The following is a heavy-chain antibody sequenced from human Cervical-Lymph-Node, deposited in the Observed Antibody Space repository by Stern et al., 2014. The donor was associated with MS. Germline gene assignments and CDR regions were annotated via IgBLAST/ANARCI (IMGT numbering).Heavy chain of an antibody. CDR2: VSPMFNAS. J-gene: IGHJ4*02. V-gene: IGHV1-69*06. Sequence: QVQLVQSGPEVKKPGSSVKVSCKASRGSFINYAITWVRQAPGQGPEWKGDVSPMFNASNYAQKFQGRVTITEDKSTTTAYMEVNSLTSEDTAVYYCAGPRYAFWGQGTLVIVSS. CDR1: RGSFINYA. CDR3: AGPRYAF. D-gene: IGHD2-2*01.